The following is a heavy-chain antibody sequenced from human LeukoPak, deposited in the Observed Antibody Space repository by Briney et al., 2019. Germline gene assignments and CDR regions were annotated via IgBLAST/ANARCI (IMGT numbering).Heavy chain of an antibody. Sequence: PVKVSCKASGGTFSSYAISWVRQAPGQGLEWMGGIIPIFGTANYAQKFQGRVTITADKSTSTAYMELSSLRSEDTAVYYCARPHRLLWFGESGNASDIWGQGTMVTVSS. CDR3: ARPHRLLWFGESGNASDI. D-gene: IGHD3-10*01. CDR1: GGTFSSYA. J-gene: IGHJ3*02. CDR2: IIPIFGTA. V-gene: IGHV1-69*06.